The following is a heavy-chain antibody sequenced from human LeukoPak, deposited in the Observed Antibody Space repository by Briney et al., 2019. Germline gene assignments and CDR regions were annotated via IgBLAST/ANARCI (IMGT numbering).Heavy chain of an antibody. CDR2: IYYSGST. V-gene: IGHV4-59*12. D-gene: IGHD5-12*01. CDR3: ARDHSLYSGYDLGSRNDYYYGMDV. J-gene: IGHJ6*02. CDR1: GGSISSYY. Sequence: SEALSLTCTVSGGSISSYYRSWIRQPPGKGLEWIGYIYYSGSTNYNPSLKSRVTISVDTSKNQFSLKLSSVTAADTAVYYCARDHSLYSGYDLGSRNDYYYGMDVWGQGTTVTVSS.